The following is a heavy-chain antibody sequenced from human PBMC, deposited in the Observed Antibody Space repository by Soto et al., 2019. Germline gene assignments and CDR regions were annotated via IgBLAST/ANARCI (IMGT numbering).Heavy chain of an antibody. CDR1: GAAINIYY. V-gene: IGHV4-4*07. J-gene: IGHJ4*02. Sequence: WETRSLTWTVTGAAINIYYWHWLRPPAGKGLECIGRIYSSLSTKYNPSLQSRVNMSLDTSKNQFSLRLTSVTAGDRAVYYCARIAFSLTLGTVLHYFDSSGQGPLATVS. D-gene: IGHD3-9*01. CDR2: IYSSLST. CDR3: ARIAFSLTLGTVLHYFDS.